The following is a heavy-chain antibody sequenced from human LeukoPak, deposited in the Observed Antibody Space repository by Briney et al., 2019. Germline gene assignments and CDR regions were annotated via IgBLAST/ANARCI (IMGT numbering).Heavy chain of an antibody. D-gene: IGHD3-3*01. CDR3: ARGRGMGFLEWLLLDS. CDR2: INLYTGGT. V-gene: IGHV1-2*02. Sequence: ASVKVSCKASGYTFTDSYMHWVRQAPGHGLEWMGWINLYTGGTDYAHKFQGRVTMTSDTSISAAYMELSRLRSDDTAIFYCARGRGMGFLEWLLLDSWGQGTLVTVPS. J-gene: IGHJ4*02. CDR1: GYTFTDSY.